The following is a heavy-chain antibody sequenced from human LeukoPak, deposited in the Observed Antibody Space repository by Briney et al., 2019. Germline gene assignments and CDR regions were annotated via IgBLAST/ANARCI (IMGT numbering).Heavy chain of an antibody. J-gene: IGHJ4*02. CDR1: GFTFNNAW. CDR3: STVETLGCSGDNCYPFDY. Sequence: GGSLRLSCAASGFTFNNAWMSWVRQAPGKGLEWVGRVKSKTDGGTTDYAAPVKGRFTISRDDSKNTLYLQMNSLKTEDTAVYYCSTVETLGCSGDNCYPFDYWGQGTLVTVSS. D-gene: IGHD2-15*01. CDR2: VKSKTDGGTT. V-gene: IGHV3-15*01.